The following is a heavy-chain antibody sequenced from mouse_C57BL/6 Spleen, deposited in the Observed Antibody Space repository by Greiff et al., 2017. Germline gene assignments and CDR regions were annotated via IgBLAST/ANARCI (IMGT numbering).Heavy chain of an antibody. CDR3: TTLMTTVVATRYCDV. Sequence: QVQLQQSGAELVRPGASVTLSCKASGYTFTDYEMHWVKQTPVHGLEWIGAIDPETGGTAYNQKFKGKAILTADKSSSTAYMELRSLTSEDSAVYYWTTLMTTVVATRYCDVWGTGTTVTVSS. CDR1: GYTFTDYE. J-gene: IGHJ1*03. V-gene: IGHV1-15*01. D-gene: IGHD1-1*01. CDR2: IDPETGGT.